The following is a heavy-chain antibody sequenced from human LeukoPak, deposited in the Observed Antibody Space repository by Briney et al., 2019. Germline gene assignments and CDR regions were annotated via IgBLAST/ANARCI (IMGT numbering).Heavy chain of an antibody. J-gene: IGHJ4*02. CDR2: IYTSGST. CDR3: ARAGPVAVAGPIFDY. D-gene: IGHD6-19*01. V-gene: IGHV4-61*02. Sequence: PSETLSLTCTVSGGSISSGSYYWSWIRQPAGKGLEWIGRIYTSGSTNYNPSLKSRVTMSVDTSKNQFSLKLSSVTAADTAVYYCARAGPVAVAGPIFDYWGQGTLVTVSS. CDR1: GGSISSGSYY.